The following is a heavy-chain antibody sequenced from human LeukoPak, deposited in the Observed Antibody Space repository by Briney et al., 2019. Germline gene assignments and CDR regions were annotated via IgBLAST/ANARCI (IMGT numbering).Heavy chain of an antibody. CDR1: GFSFSTYG. CDR2: ISSSGSTI. V-gene: IGHV3-48*04. CDR3: AREGYSKFDY. Sequence: GGSLRLSCAASGFSFSTYGIHWVRQAPGKGLEWVSYISSSGSTIYYADSVKGRFTISRDNAKNSLYLQMNSLRAEDTAVYYCAREGYSKFDYWGQGTLVTVSS. D-gene: IGHD4-11*01. J-gene: IGHJ4*02.